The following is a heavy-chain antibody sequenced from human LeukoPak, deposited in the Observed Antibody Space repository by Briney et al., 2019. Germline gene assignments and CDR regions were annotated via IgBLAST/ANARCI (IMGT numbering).Heavy chain of an antibody. CDR3: ARGTTARYYYDSSGYCRGAVDY. CDR2: ISAYNGNT. Sequence: ASVKDSCKASGYTLTSYGISWVRQAPGQGLEWMGWISAYNGNTNYAQKFQGRVTLTTHTSTSTASIEATCRRTSDPAVYYCARGTTARYYYDSSGYCRGAVDYWGQGTLVTISS. J-gene: IGHJ4*02. CDR1: GYTLTSYG. D-gene: IGHD3-22*01. V-gene: IGHV1-18*01.